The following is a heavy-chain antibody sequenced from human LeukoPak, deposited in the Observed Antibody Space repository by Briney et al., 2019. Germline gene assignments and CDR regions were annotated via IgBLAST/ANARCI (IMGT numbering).Heavy chain of an antibody. J-gene: IGHJ2*01. D-gene: IGHD2-2*01. Sequence: SETLSLTCTVSGGSINSYYWNWIRQPAGKGLEWIGRISTAGSTNYNPSLKSRLTMSVDTSKNQFSLRLSSVSAADTAVYYCARDPGCSSTSCYHWYFDLWGRGTLVTVSS. CDR3: ARDPGCSSTSCYHWYFDL. V-gene: IGHV4-4*07. CDR2: ISTAGST. CDR1: GGSINSYY.